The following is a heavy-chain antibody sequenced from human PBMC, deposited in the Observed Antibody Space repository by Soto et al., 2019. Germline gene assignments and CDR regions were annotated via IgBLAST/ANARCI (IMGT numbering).Heavy chain of an antibody. CDR1: GYTFTMYG. V-gene: IGHV1-18*01. CDR3: ARSPYTNSWYYFDY. D-gene: IGHD6-13*01. Sequence: QVQLVQSGAEVKKPGASVKVSCKTSGYTFTMYGISWVRQAPEHGLEWMGWISTYNGNTNSAQKFQGSVTMTTDTYTSTAYMELRSLRSDDSAVYYCARSPYTNSWYYFDYWGQGTQVTVSS. J-gene: IGHJ4*02. CDR2: ISTYNGNT.